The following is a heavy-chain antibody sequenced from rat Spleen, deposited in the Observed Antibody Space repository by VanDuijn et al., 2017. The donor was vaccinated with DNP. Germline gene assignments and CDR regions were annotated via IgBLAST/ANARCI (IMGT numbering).Heavy chain of an antibody. J-gene: IGHJ3*01. CDR3: ARPHYNNNGGFAS. CDR1: GFNFNDYW. V-gene: IGHV5-25*01. Sequence: EVQLVESGGGLVRPGRSLKLSCAASGFNFNDYWMGWVRQAPTKGLEWVATITTSGGATYYRDSVKGRFTVSRNNAESTLYLQMNSLRSEDMATYYCARPHYNNNGGFASWGQGTLVTVSS. D-gene: IGHD1-10*01. CDR2: ITTSGGAT.